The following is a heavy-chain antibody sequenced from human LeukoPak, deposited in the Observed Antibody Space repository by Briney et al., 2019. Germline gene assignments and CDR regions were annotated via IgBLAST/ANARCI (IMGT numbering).Heavy chain of an antibody. CDR1: GFTFSNYA. D-gene: IGHD2-21*02. CDR3: ARGQDIVVVAATLDH. Sequence: PGRSLRLSCAASGFTFSNYAVHWVRQAPGKGLEWVAIISYDGNFKYYADSVKGRFTISRDNSKNTLHLQMNSLRPEDTAVYYCARGQDIVVVAATLDHWGQGTLVTVSS. V-gene: IGHV3-30-3*01. J-gene: IGHJ4*02. CDR2: ISYDGNFK.